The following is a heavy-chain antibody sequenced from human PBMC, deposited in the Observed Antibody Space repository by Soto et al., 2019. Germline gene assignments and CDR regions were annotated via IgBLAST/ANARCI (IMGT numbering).Heavy chain of an antibody. D-gene: IGHD6-13*01. CDR3: ARSSNSIAAAGTGFDY. CDR1: GFTVSSNY. CDR2: IYSGGST. J-gene: IGHJ4*02. Sequence: GGSLRLSCAASGFTVSSNYMSWVRQAPGKGLEWVSVIYSGGSTYYADSVKGRFTISRDNSKNTLYLQMNSLRAEDTAVYYCARSSNSIAAAGTGFDYRGQGTLVTASS. V-gene: IGHV3-53*01.